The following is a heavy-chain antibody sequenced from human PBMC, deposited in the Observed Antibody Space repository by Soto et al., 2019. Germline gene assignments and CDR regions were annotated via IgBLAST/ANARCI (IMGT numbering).Heavy chain of an antibody. CDR1: GFTFSSYS. Sequence: PGGSLRLSCAASGFTFSSYSMNWVRQAPGKGLEWVSSISSSSSYIYYADSVKGRFTISRDNAKNSLYLQMNSLTSEDTAVYYCARDDSGFSGSHYIDYFNYWGQGALVTVSS. D-gene: IGHD1-26*01. J-gene: IGHJ4*02. CDR3: ARDDSGFSGSHYIDYFNY. CDR2: ISSSSSYI. V-gene: IGHV3-21*01.